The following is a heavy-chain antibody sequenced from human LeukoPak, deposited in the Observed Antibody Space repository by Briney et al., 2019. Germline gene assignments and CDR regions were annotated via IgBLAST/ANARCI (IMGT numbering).Heavy chain of an antibody. J-gene: IGHJ4*02. CDR2: ISTSGGST. CDR3: AKDCLGSWSGYYFGVFDC. V-gene: IGHV3-23*01. Sequence: PGGSLRLSCSASGFIFSNYAMSRVRQAPGKGRESVSGISTSGGSTDYRDSVKGRFTISRDNSRNTLYLQMNSLRTEETAVYYCAKDCLGSWSGYYFGVFDCWGQGTLVTVSS. D-gene: IGHD3-3*01. CDR1: GFIFSNYA.